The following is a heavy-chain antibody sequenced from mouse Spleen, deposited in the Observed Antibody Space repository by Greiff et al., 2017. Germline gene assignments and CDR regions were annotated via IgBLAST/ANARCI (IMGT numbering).Heavy chain of an antibody. V-gene: IGHV1-76*01. CDR3: TRGWDYSDY. CDR2: IYPGSFNT. D-gene: IGHD2-3*01. J-gene: IGHJ2*01. CDR1: GYTFTDYY. Sequence: VQLQQSGAELVRPGASVKLSCKASGYTFTDYYINWVKQRPGQGLEWIARIYPGSFNTYYNEKFKGKATLTAEKFSSTAYMQLSSLTSEDSAVYFCTRGWDYSDYWGQGTTLTVSS.